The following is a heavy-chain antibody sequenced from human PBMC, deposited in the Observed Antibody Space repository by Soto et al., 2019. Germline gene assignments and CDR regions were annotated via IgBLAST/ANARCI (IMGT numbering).Heavy chain of an antibody. Sequence: QLQLQESGPGLVKPSETLSLTCTVSGGSISSSSYYWGWIRQPPGKGLEWMGTIYYSGSTYYNPSLKSRVTISVDTSKNQVSLKLSSVTAADTAVYYCARRGSSSWYGYWGQGTLVTVSS. CDR1: GGSISSSSYY. CDR3: ARRGSSSWYGY. J-gene: IGHJ4*02. D-gene: IGHD6-13*01. CDR2: IYYSGST. V-gene: IGHV4-39*01.